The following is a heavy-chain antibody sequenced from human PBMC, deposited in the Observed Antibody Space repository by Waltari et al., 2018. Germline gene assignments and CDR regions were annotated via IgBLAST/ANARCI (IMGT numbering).Heavy chain of an antibody. CDR1: GGSFSGYY. CDR3: ARAPIVVVVAAGDAFDI. D-gene: IGHD2-15*01. Sequence: QVQLQQWGAGLLKPSETLSLTCAVYGGSFSGYYWSWIRQPPGKGLEWIGEINHSGSTNYNPALNSPVTISVDTSKNQFSLKLSSVTAADTAVYYCARAPIVVVVAAGDAFDIWGQGTMVTVSS. V-gene: IGHV4-34*01. J-gene: IGHJ3*02. CDR2: INHSGST.